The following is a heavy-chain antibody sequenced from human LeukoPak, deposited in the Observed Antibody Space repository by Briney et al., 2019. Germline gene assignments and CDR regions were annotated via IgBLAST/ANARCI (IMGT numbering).Heavy chain of an antibody. CDR3: AKDSSRSVASFTPPTDC. CDR2: ISGDGGST. Sequence: QPGGSLRLSCAASGFTFDDYAMHWVRQAPGKGLEWVSLISGDGGSTYYADSVKGRFTISRDNSKNSLYLQMNSLRTEDTALYYCAKDSSRSVASFTPPTDCWGQGTLVTVSS. J-gene: IGHJ4*02. D-gene: IGHD2-2*01. V-gene: IGHV3-43*02. CDR1: GFTFDDYA.